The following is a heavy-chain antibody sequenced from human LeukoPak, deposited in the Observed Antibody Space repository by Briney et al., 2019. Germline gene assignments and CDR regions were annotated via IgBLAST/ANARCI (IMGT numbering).Heavy chain of an antibody. D-gene: IGHD3-9*01. V-gene: IGHV3-74*01. Sequence: GGSLRLSCAASGFTFGNYMMHWVRHAPGKGLVWVSRIKSDGITITYADSVKGRFTISRDNAKNTLYLQMNSLRAEDTAVYYCLRDLDWSLDQWGQGTLVTVSS. CDR1: GFTFGNYM. CDR2: IKSDGITI. J-gene: IGHJ4*02. CDR3: LRDLDWSLDQ.